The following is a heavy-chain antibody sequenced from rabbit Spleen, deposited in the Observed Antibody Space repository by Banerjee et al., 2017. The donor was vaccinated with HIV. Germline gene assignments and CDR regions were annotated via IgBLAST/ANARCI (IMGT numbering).Heavy chain of an antibody. J-gene: IGHJ4*01. Sequence: QLEESGGRLVQPGGSLTLSCKAFGFTISGYWMNWVRQAPGKGLEWIGIIYPITETTYYANWVNGRFTISTDNAQNTVFLQMPSLTAADTATYFCVRFFDLWGQGTLVTVS. CDR3: VRFFDL. V-gene: IGHV1S7*01. CDR2: IYPITETT. CDR1: GFTISGYW.